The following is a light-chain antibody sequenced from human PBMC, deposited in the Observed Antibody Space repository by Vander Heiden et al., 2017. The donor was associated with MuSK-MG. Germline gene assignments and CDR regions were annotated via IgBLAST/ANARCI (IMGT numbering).Light chain of an antibody. CDR1: HGISNY. J-gene: IGKJ4*01. V-gene: IGKV1-27*01. CDR3: QKHNRAPPVT. Sequence: DIQMTQSPSSLSAPVGDRATIPCRARHGISNYLAGYQQKPGKVPKLLIYAASTLQAGGPSRFSSSRAGTDYTLTSSSMQPEDDATYYCQKHNRAPPVTFGGGTKVEIK. CDR2: AAS.